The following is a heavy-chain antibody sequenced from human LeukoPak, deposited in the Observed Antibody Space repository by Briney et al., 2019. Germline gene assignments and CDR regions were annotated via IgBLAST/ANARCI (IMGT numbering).Heavy chain of an antibody. CDR2: IYHSGST. Sequence: SETLSLTCTVSGGSISSYYLSWIRQTAGKGLEWIGSIYHSGSTYYNPSLKSRVTISVDTSKNQFSLKLSSVTAADTAVYYCARDRGTWNDDGFDYWGQGTLVTVSS. D-gene: IGHD1-1*01. V-gene: IGHV4-39*07. J-gene: IGHJ4*02. CDR1: GGSISSYY. CDR3: ARDRGTWNDDGFDY.